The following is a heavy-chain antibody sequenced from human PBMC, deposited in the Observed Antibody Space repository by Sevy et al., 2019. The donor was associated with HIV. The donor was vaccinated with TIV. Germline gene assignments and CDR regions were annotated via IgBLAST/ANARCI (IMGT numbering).Heavy chain of an antibody. CDR3: ARHARTERWLQPTRHFDY. Sequence: SETLSLTCTVSGGSISSSSYYWGWIRQPPGKGLEWIGSIYYSGSTYYNPSLKSRVTISVDTSKNQFPLKLSSVTAADTAVYYCARHARTERWLQPTRHFDYWGQGTLVTVSS. CDR2: IYYSGST. J-gene: IGHJ4*02. CDR1: GGSISSSSYY. D-gene: IGHD5-12*01. V-gene: IGHV4-39*01.